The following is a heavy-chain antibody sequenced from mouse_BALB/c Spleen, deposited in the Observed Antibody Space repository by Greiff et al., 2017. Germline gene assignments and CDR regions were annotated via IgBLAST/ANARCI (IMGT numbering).Heavy chain of an antibody. CDR1: GFTFSSYG. J-gene: IGHJ3*01. D-gene: IGHD1-1*01. Sequence: EVQGVESGGDLVKPGGSLKLSCAASGFTFSSYGMSWVRQTPDKRLEWVATISSGGSYTYYPDSVKGRFTISRDNTKNTLYLQMSSLKSEDTAMYYCATYGSSVMADWGQGTLVTGSA. V-gene: IGHV5-6*01. CDR2: ISSGGSYT. CDR3: ATYGSSVMAD.